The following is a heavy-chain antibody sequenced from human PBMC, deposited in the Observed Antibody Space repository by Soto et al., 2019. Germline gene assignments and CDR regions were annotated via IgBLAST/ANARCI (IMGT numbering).Heavy chain of an antibody. D-gene: IGHD1-1*01. Sequence: QVQLVQSGAEVKKPGASVKVSCKASGYNLMTYGINWVRQAPGQGLEWVAWISAYNGTRYSAQNFQGRVTMTTAAHTSTAYMELRSLRSDDTAIYFCARGTYKDFWGQGTLVTVSS. CDR2: ISAYNGTR. J-gene: IGHJ4*02. CDR1: GYNLMTYG. CDR3: ARGTYKDF. V-gene: IGHV1-18*01.